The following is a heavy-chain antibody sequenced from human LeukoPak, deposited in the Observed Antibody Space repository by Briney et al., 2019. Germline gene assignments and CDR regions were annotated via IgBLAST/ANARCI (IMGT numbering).Heavy chain of an antibody. D-gene: IGHD3-3*01. J-gene: IGHJ3*02. CDR3: ARRSRDYDFWSASSGRAFDI. CDR1: GYTFTGYY. V-gene: IGHV1-2*04. Sequence: ASVKVSCKASGYTFTGYYMHWVRQAPGQGLEWMGWINPNSGGTNYAQKFQGWVTMTRDTSISTAYMELSRLRSDDTAVYYCARRSRDYDFWSASSGRAFDIWGQGTMVTVS. CDR2: INPNSGGT.